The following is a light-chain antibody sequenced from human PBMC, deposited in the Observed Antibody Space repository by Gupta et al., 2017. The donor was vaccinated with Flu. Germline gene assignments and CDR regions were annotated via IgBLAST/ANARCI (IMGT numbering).Light chain of an antibody. CDR2: WAS. J-gene: IGKJ2*01. Sequence: DIVWTKSPEPLAVSLGERATINCKSSQSVLYSSNNKNYLAWYQQKPGQPPKLLIYWASTREAGVPDRFSGSGSGKDFTLTISSLQAEDVAIYYCQQYYNTPYNFGQGTKLEIK. CDR3: QQYYNTPYN. CDR1: QSVLYSSNNKNY. V-gene: IGKV4-1*01.